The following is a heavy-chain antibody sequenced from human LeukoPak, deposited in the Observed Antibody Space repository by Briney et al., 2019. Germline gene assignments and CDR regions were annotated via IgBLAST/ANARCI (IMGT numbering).Heavy chain of an antibody. Sequence: SQTLSLTCTVSGGSISSGDYYWSWIRQPPGKGLEWIGYIYYSGSTHYNPSLKSRVTISVDTSKNQFSLKLSSVTAADTAVYYCAQDCGGDCENNDYWGQGTLVTVSS. CDR3: AQDCGGDCENNDY. CDR2: IYYSGST. J-gene: IGHJ4*02. CDR1: GGSISSGDYY. V-gene: IGHV4-30-4*01. D-gene: IGHD2-21*02.